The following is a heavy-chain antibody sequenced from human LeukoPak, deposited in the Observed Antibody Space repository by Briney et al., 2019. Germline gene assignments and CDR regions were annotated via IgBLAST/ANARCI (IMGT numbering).Heavy chain of an antibody. CDR2: IRQDGSDK. D-gene: IGHD6-13*01. V-gene: IGHV3-7*01. CDR1: GFTFSSYW. J-gene: IGHJ4*02. Sequence: GGSLRLSCAASGFTFSSYWMSWVRQAPGKGLEWVANIRQDGSDKNYVDSVEGRFTISRDNAKRSLYLQMNSLRAEDTAVYYCAPPPIAATGNWGQGTLVTVSS. CDR3: APPPIAATGN.